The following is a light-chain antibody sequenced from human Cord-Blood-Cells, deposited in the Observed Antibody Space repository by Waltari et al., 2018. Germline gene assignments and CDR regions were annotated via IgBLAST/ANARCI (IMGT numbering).Light chain of an antibody. V-gene: IGLV2-23*03. J-gene: IGLJ2*01. CDR1: SSDVGSYNL. CDR2: EGS. Sequence: QSALTQPASVSGSPGQSITISCPGTSSDVGSYNLVSWYQQHPGQAPKLMLYEGSKRPSGVSNRFSGSKSGNTASLTISGLQAEDEADYYCCSYAGSSTFVVFGGGTKLTVL. CDR3: CSYAGSSTFVV.